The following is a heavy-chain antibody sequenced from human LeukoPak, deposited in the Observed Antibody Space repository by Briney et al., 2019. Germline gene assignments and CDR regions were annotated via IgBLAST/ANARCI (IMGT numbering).Heavy chain of an antibody. J-gene: IGHJ5*02. CDR1: GFTFSSYE. Sequence: GGSLRLSCAASGFTFSSYEMNWVRQAPGKGLEWVSYISSSGSTIYYADSVKGRFTISRDNAKNSLYLQMNSLRAEDTAVYYCASIVVVPADISWGQGTLVTVSS. CDR2: ISSSGSTI. V-gene: IGHV3-48*03. CDR3: ASIVVVPADIS. D-gene: IGHD2-2*02.